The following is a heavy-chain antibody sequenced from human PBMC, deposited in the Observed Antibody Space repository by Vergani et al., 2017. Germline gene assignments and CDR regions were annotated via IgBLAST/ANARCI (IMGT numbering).Heavy chain of an antibody. CDR3: AREPPLTGFFDY. V-gene: IGHV1-46*03. D-gene: IGHD3-9*01. Sequence: QVQLVQSGAEVGKPGASVKISCKAYAYSFTAYYIHWVRQAPEQGLEWVGVISPDGFSTFYAQKFQGRVTVTRDTSTSTVYMELTSLRSDDTAVYYCAREPPLTGFFDYWGQGTLVAVSS. CDR2: ISPDGFST. J-gene: IGHJ4*02. CDR1: AYSFTAYY.